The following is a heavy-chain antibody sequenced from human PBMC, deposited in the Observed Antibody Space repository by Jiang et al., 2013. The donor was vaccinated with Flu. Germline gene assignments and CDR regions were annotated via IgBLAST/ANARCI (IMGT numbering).Heavy chain of an antibody. V-gene: IGHV7-4-1*02. D-gene: IGHD5-12*01. CDR1: GYTFSSHS. Sequence: QSGSELKEPGASVKVSCKASGYTFSSHSINWVRQAPGQGLEWMGWINANTGNPTYAQGFTGRFVFSLDTSVSTAYLQISSLKAEDTAVYYCARDAASIFFDYWGQGTLVTVSS. CDR2: INANTGNP. J-gene: IGHJ4*02. CDR3: ARDAASIFFDY.